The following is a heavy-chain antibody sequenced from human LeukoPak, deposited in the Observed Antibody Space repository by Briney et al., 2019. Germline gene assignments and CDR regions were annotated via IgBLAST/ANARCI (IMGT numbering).Heavy chain of an antibody. V-gene: IGHV3-23*01. J-gene: IGHJ4*02. Sequence: GGSLRLSCAASGFXFSSYAINWVRQAPGKGLEWVSAICGSVNTTYYADSVKGRFIISRDSSKNTVYLQMSSLRAEDTAIYYCARVAGGTTFDYWGQGARVTVSS. CDR2: ICGSVNTT. D-gene: IGHD6-13*01. CDR1: GFXFSSYA. CDR3: ARVAGGTTFDY.